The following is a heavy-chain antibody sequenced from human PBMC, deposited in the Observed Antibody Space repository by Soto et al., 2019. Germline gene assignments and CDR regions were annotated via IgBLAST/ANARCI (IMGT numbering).Heavy chain of an antibody. CDR1: GGTFSSYA. D-gene: IGHD4-17*01. V-gene: IGHV1-69*13. CDR2: IIPIFGTA. CDR3: ASSYGRYGNQCFQH. Sequence: SVKVSCKASGGTFSSYAISWVRQAPGQGLEWMGGIIPIFGTANYAQKFQGRVTITADESTSTAYMELSSLRSEDTAVYYCASSYGRYGNQCFQHWGQGTLVTVSS. J-gene: IGHJ1*01.